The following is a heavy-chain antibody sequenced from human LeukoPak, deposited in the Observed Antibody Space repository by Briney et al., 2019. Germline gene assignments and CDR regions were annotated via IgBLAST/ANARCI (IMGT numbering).Heavy chain of an antibody. CDR3: ARGRTFGGDYTKGLLWFDP. V-gene: IGHV4-34*01. CDR2: INHSGST. CDR1: GGSFSGYY. D-gene: IGHD4-17*01. Sequence: PSETLSLTCAVYGGSFSGYYWSWIRQPPGKGLEWIGEINHSGSTNYNPSLKSRVTLSVDTSKNQFSLKLSSVTAADTAVYYCARGRTFGGDYTKGLLWFDPWGQGTLVTVSS. J-gene: IGHJ5*02.